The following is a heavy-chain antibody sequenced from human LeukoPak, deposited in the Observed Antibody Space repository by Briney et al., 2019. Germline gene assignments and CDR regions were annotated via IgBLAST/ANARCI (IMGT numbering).Heavy chain of an antibody. CDR2: IYNNGGT. CDR3: ARESYSSSYLFDF. J-gene: IGHJ4*02. Sequence: NSSETLSLTCNVSGGSINSNYWSWIRQPPGKGLEWIGHIYNNGGTNFNPSLKSRVTISLDTSKKQVSLKLSSVTAADTAVYYCARESYSSSYLFDFWGQGTLVTVSS. D-gene: IGHD6-6*01. CDR1: GGSINSNY. V-gene: IGHV4-59*12.